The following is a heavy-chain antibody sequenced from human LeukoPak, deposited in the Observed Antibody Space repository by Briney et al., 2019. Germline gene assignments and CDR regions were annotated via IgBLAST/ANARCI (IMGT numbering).Heavy chain of an antibody. Sequence: GGSLRLSCAASGFTFSSYGMSWVRQAPGKGLEWVSAISGSGGSTYYADSVKGRFTISRDNSKNTLYLQMNSLRAEDTAVYYCAKKLSSWYFIFDYWGQGILVTVSS. J-gene: IGHJ4*02. CDR3: AKKLSSWYFIFDY. V-gene: IGHV3-23*01. CDR2: ISGSGGST. D-gene: IGHD6-13*01. CDR1: GFTFSSYG.